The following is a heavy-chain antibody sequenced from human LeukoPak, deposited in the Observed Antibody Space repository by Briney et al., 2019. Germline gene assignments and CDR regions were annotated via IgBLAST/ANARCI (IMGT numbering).Heavy chain of an antibody. J-gene: IGHJ4*02. Sequence: AGSLRLSCAASGFTFSTYWMHWVRQAPGKGLVWVSRINSDGSSTSYADSVTGRFTISRDNAKNTLYLQMNSLRAEDTAVYYCTRSYYGPGAYWGQGTLVSVCS. CDR3: TRSYYGPGAY. CDR2: INSDGSST. CDR1: GFTFSTYW. D-gene: IGHD3-10*01. V-gene: IGHV3-74*01.